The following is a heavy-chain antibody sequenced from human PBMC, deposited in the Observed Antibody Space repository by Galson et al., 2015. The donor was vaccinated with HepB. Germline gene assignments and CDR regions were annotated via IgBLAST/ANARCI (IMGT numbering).Heavy chain of an antibody. CDR3: ARDVKQLEFDY. J-gene: IGHJ4*02. V-gene: IGHV3-30-3*01. Sequence: SLRLSCAASGFTFSSYAMHWVRQAPGKGLEWVAVISYDGSNKYCADSVKGRFTISRDNSKNTLYLQMNSLRAEDTAVYYCARDVKQLEFDYWGQGTLVTVSS. CDR1: GFTFSSYA. D-gene: IGHD6-13*01. CDR2: ISYDGSNK.